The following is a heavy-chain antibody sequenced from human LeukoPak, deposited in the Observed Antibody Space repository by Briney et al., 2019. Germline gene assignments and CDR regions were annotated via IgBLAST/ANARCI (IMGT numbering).Heavy chain of an antibody. D-gene: IGHD2-15*01. V-gene: IGHV3-23*01. CDR3: AKSGVLAAIGEYFDY. J-gene: IGHJ4*02. CDR1: GFTFSSYA. CDR2: ISGTGGRT. Sequence: GGSLRLSCAASGFTFSSYAMSWVRQAPGKGLGWVSVISGTGGRTYYAASVKGRFTISRDNSKNTLYLQMNSLRAEDTAVYYCAKSGVLAAIGEYFDYWGQGTLVTASS.